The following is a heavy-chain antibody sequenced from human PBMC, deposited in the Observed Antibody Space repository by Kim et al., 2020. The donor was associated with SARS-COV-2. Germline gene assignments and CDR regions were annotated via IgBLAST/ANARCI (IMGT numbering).Heavy chain of an antibody. CDR3: SSSTVGAYFDY. J-gene: IGHJ4*02. D-gene: IGHD1-26*01. V-gene: IGHV3-53*01. CDR2: T. Sequence: TYSADSVKGTFTPSSDIPRDTLYLQMNSLRAEDTAVYYCSSSTVGAYFDYWGQGSLVTVSS.